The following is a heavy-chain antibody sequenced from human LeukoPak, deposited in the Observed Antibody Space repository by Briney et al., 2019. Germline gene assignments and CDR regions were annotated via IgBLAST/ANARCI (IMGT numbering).Heavy chain of an antibody. CDR1: GGSLSSYY. V-gene: IGHV4-59*01. Sequence: SETLSLTCTVSGGSLSSYYWNWIRQPPGKGLEWIGYISYSGSTNYNPSLKSRVTISLDTSKNQFSLKLRSVTAADTAVYYCARGFDSKSTYFDYWGQGTLVTVSS. CDR2: ISYSGST. D-gene: IGHD5-12*01. J-gene: IGHJ4*02. CDR3: ARGFDSKSTYFDY.